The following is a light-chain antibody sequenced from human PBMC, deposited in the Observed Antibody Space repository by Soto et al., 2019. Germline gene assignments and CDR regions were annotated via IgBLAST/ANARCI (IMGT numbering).Light chain of an antibody. CDR1: QSVSSSY. V-gene: IGKV3-20*01. CDR2: GAS. CDR3: QQYGSSPLMYT. J-gene: IGKJ2*01. Sequence: EIVLTQSPDTLSLSPGERATLSCRASQSVSSSYLAWYQQTPGQAPRLLIYGASSRATGIPDGFSGSGSGTDLPLTISRLEPEDFAVYYCQQYGSSPLMYTFGQGTKLEIK.